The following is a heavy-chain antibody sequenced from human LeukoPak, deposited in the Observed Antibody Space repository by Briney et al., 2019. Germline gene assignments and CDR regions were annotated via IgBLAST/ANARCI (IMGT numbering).Heavy chain of an antibody. CDR1: GFTFSNYS. Sequence: GGSLRLSCAASGFTFSNYSMNWVRQAPGKGLEWVSYISSSGSTIYYADSVKGRFTISRDNAKNSLYLQMNSLRAEDTAVYYCARGLVGAAAYGFDYWGQGTLVTVSS. CDR2: ISSSGSTI. V-gene: IGHV3-48*04. J-gene: IGHJ4*02. D-gene: IGHD1-26*01. CDR3: ARGLVGAAAYGFDY.